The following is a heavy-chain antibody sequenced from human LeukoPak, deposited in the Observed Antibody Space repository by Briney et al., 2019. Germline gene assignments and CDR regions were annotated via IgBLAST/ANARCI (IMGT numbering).Heavy chain of an antibody. D-gene: IGHD1-26*01. Sequence: SETLSLTCSVSGGSVSSGSYYWTWIRQPPGKGLEWIGYIYDSGSTNYNPSLKSRVTISVDTSKNQFSLKLSSVTAADTAVYYCARLFVGATTSYYFDYWGQGTLVTVSS. J-gene: IGHJ4*02. CDR3: ARLFVGATTSYYFDY. CDR1: GGSVSSGSYY. V-gene: IGHV4-61*01. CDR2: IYDSGST.